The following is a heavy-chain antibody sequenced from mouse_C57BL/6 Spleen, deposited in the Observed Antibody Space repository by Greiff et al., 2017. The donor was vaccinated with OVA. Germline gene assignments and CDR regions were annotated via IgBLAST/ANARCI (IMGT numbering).Heavy chain of an antibody. CDR3: ARTSFITTVEGYFDV. J-gene: IGHJ1*03. CDR1: GYSFTDYN. CDR2: INPNYGTT. D-gene: IGHD1-1*01. V-gene: IGHV1-39*01. Sequence: EVQLKQSGPELVKPGASVKISCKASGYSFTDYNMNWVKQSNGKSLEWIGVINPNYGTTSYNQKFKGKATLTVDQSSSTAYMQLNSLTSEDSAVYYCARTSFITTVEGYFDVWGTGTTVTVSA.